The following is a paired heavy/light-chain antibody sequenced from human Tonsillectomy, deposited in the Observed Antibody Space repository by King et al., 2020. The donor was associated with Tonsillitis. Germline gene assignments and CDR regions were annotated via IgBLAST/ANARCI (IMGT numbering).Heavy chain of an antibody. CDR1: GGSFSAYY. V-gene: IGHV4-34*01. CDR2: INHSGRI. J-gene: IGHJ3*02. CDR3: ARAPWSSPYPGRGSPRAFDI. D-gene: IGHD2-2*01. Sequence: QVQLQQWGAGLLKPSETLSLTCAVSGGSFSAYYWSWIRQPPGKGLEWIGEINHSGRINYNPSLKSRLTMSVDTSTNQFSLKLRSVTAADTAVYYCARAPWSSPYPGRGSPRAFDIWGQGTVVTVSS.
Light chain of an antibody. CDR1: SSDVGGYNY. CDR3: CSYAGSYIPVL. J-gene: IGLJ2*01. CDR2: DVT. V-gene: IGLV2-11*01. Sequence: QSALTQPRSVSGSPGQSVTISCTGTSSDVGGYNYVSWYQQYPGKAPKLMIYDVTKRPSGVPDRFSGSKSGNTASLTISGLQAEDEADYYCCSYAGSYIPVLFGGGTKLTVL.